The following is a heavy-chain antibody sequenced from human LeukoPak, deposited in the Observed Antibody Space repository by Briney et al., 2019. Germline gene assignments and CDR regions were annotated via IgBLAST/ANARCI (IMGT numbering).Heavy chain of an antibody. CDR3: AKDLSIAVAGCFDY. CDR2: ISGSGGST. CDR1: GFTFSSYA. V-gene: IGHV3-23*01. D-gene: IGHD6-19*01. Sequence: GGSLRLSCAASGFTFSSYAMSWDRQAPGKGLEWVSAISGSGGSTYYADSVKGRFTISRDNSKNTLYLQMNSLRAEDTAVYYCAKDLSIAVAGCFDYWGQGTLVTVSS. J-gene: IGHJ4*02.